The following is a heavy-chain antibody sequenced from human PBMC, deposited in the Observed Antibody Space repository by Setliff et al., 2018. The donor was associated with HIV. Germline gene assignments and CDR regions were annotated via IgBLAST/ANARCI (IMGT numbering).Heavy chain of an antibody. D-gene: IGHD3-22*01. CDR2: MSYDGNNK. J-gene: IGHJ6*02. Sequence: GGSLRLSCAASGFAFSSYAMHWVRQAPGKGLEWVAVMSYDGNNKYYADSVKGRFTISRDNSKNTLFLQMNSLRPEDTAVYYCAREIVTLYTGGHYLYGIDVWGQGTAVTVSS. CDR3: AREIVTLYTGGHYLYGIDV. V-gene: IGHV3-30*01. CDR1: GFAFSSYA.